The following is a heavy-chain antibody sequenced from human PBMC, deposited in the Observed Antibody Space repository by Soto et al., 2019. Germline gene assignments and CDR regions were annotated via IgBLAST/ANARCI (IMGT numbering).Heavy chain of an antibody. CDR2: IYHSGTA. D-gene: IGHD2-2*02. V-gene: IGHV4-31*03. Sequence: QVQLQESGPGLVKPSQTLSLTCIVSGDSISSGGYLWTWIRQYPGKGLEWMGYIYHSGTAFYNPYLKRRLTISVDTSNNQFSLRLRSVTAADTAVYYCARGRGTYTDYWGQGTLVIVSS. CDR3: ARGRGTYTDY. CDR1: GDSISSGGYL. J-gene: IGHJ4*02.